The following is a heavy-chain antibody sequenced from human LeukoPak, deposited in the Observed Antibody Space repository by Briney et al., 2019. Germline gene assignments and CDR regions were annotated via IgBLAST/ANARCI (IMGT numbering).Heavy chain of an antibody. Sequence: SETLSLTCTVSGGSIISSSYYWGWIRQPPGKGLEWIGSIYYSGSTYYNPSLKSRVTISVDTSKNQFSLKLSSVTAADTAVYYCARDLQLWFLGAFDIWGQGTMVTVSS. CDR2: IYYSGST. D-gene: IGHD5-18*01. CDR1: GGSIISSSYY. CDR3: ARDLQLWFLGAFDI. V-gene: IGHV4-39*07. J-gene: IGHJ3*02.